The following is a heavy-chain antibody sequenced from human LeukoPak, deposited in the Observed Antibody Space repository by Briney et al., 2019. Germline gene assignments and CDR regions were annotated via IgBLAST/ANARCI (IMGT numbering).Heavy chain of an antibody. CDR2: ISNDGSNK. D-gene: IGHD6-13*01. CDR3: AKDSSTWHLDN. CDR1: GGTFSSYG. J-gene: IGHJ4*02. Sequence: SCKASGGTFSSYGMHWVRQAPGKGLEWVAVISNDGSNKYYADSVKGRFTISRDNSKNTLSLQMNSLRGEDTAVYYCAKDSSTWHLDNWGQGTLVTVSS. V-gene: IGHV3-30*18.